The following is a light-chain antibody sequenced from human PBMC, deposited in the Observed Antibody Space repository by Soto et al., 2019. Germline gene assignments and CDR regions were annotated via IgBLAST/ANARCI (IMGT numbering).Light chain of an antibody. Sequence: ALAQPASVSGSPGQSITISCTGTSSDVGGYNYVSWYQHHPGKAPELMIFEVSNRPSGVSHRFSGSKSGNTASLTISGLQTEDEGDYYCSSYTSSSTRVFGTGTKVTVL. V-gene: IGLV2-14*01. J-gene: IGLJ1*01. CDR3: SSYTSSSTRV. CDR2: EVS. CDR1: SSDVGGYNY.